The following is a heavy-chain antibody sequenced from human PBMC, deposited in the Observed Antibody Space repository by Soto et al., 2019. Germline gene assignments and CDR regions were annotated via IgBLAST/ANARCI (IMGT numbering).Heavy chain of an antibody. CDR3: ARQPSIFGPVHDAFDI. V-gene: IGHV5-51*01. CDR1: GYSFTGYW. J-gene: IGHJ3*02. D-gene: IGHD3-3*01. Sequence: GESLKISCKVYGYSFTGYWIGWVRQMPEKGLEWMVIIYPGDSDIRYNPSFQGQVTISADKSANTAYLQWGSLKASDTAMYYCARQPSIFGPVHDAFDIWGQGTMVTVSS. CDR2: IYPGDSDI.